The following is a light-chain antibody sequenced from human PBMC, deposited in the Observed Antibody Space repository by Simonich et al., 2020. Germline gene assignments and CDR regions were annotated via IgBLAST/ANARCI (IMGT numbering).Light chain of an antibody. CDR3: QQYNNWPPWT. Sequence: EIVMTQSPATLSVSPGERATLSCRASQSVSGNLAWYQQKPGQAPRLLIIGASTRATGIPARFSGSGSGTEFTLTISSLQSEDFAVYYCQQYNNWPPWTFGQGTKVEIK. CDR2: GAS. CDR1: QSVSGN. J-gene: IGKJ1*01. V-gene: IGKV3-15*01.